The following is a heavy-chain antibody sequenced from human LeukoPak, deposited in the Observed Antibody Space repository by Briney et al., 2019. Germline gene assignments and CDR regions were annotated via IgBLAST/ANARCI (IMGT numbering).Heavy chain of an antibody. CDR1: GFTFSSYS. CDR2: ISSSGSTI. D-gene: IGHD6-6*01. V-gene: IGHV3-48*04. CDR3: ARVGYSSSFDY. Sequence: PGGSLRLSCAASGFTFSSYSMNWVRQAPGKGLEWVSYISSSGSTIYYADSVKGRFTISRDNAKNSLYLQMNSLRAEDTAVYYCARVGYSSSFDYWGQGTLVTVSS. J-gene: IGHJ4*02.